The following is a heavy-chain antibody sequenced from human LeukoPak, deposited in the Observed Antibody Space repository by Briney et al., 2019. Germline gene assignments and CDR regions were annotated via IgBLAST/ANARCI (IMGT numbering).Heavy chain of an antibody. CDR1: GFTFSDYY. D-gene: IGHD1-26*01. Sequence: GGSLRLSCAASGFTFSDYYMSWIPQAPGKGLDWVSYISSSGSTIYYADSVKGRFTISRDNAKNSLYLQMNSLRAEDTAVYYCARVSGSSEYYFDYWGQGALVTVSS. CDR3: ARVSGSSEYYFDY. J-gene: IGHJ4*02. CDR2: ISSSGSTI. V-gene: IGHV3-11*04.